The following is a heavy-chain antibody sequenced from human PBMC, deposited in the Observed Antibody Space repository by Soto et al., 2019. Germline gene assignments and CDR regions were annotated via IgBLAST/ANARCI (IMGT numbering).Heavy chain of an antibody. CDR1: GGSINNYF. V-gene: IGHV4-59*08. Sequence: PSETLSLTCTVSGGSINNYFWSWIRQPPGKGLEWIGYVYHSGSTSYNPSLKSRVTISVDKSKNQISLRLSSVTAADTAVYFCARGSAWSGTNWFDPWGQGSLVTVSS. CDR2: VYHSGST. D-gene: IGHD6-19*01. J-gene: IGHJ5*02. CDR3: ARGSAWSGTNWFDP.